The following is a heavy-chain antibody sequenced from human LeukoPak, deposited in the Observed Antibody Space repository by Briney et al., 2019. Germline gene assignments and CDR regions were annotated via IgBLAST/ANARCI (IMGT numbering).Heavy chain of an antibody. J-gene: IGHJ4*02. CDR1: GFTFSSYG. CDR2: IFTSGGT. D-gene: IGHD6-19*01. Sequence: PGGSLRLSCAASGFTFSSYGMSWVRQAPGKGLEWVSVIFTSGGTDYADSVKGRFTISRDNSKNTLYLQMNSLRAEDTAVYYCARTASSGWSSFDYWGQGTLVTVSS. CDR3: ARTASSGWSSFDY. V-gene: IGHV3-53*01.